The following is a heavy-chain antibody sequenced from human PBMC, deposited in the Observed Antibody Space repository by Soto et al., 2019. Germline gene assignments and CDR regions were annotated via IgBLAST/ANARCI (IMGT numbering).Heavy chain of an antibody. D-gene: IGHD1-26*01. CDR2: INAANGNT. V-gene: IGHV1-3*01. CDR1: GYTFTTYA. Sequence: QVQLVQSGAEVKQPGASVQVSCKASGYTFTTYALHWVRQARGERLEWMGWINAANGNTKYSKKFQGRVTISRDTSASTTFMELSSLRSEDTAVYYCGRSVVGATGEILYNAMDVWGQGTTVTVSS. J-gene: IGHJ6*02. CDR3: GRSVVGATGEILYNAMDV.